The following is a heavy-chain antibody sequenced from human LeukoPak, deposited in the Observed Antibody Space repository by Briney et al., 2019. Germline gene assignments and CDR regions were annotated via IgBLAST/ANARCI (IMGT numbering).Heavy chain of an antibody. CDR1: GLTFSSYA. CDR2: ISGSGGNT. V-gene: IGHV3-23*01. D-gene: IGHD5/OR15-5a*01. Sequence: GGSLRLSCAASGLTFSSYAMSRVRQAPGKGVEWVSAISGSGGNTYYADSVKGRFTISRDNSMSTLYLQMNSLRAEDTAVYYCAKLNLRPGDYWGQGTLVTVSS. J-gene: IGHJ4*02. CDR3: AKLNLRPGDY.